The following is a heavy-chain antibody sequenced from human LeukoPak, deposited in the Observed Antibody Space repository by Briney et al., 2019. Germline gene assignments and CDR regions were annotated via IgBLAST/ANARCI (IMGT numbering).Heavy chain of an antibody. CDR3: ARVPPGHASGSDFPDY. D-gene: IGHD3-10*01. Sequence: SETLSLTCTVSGVSISSYYWSWIRQPPGKGLEWIGYMYYSGNSNYNASLKSRVTISADTSKNQVSLKLTSVAAADTAVYYCARVPPGHASGSDFPDYWGRGTLVIVSS. CDR1: GVSISSYY. V-gene: IGHV4-59*12. J-gene: IGHJ4*02. CDR2: MYYSGNS.